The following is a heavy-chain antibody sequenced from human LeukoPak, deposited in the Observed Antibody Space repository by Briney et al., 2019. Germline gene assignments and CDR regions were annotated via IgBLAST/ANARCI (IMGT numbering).Heavy chain of an antibody. CDR3: ARDSTLGITDY. CDR1: GGSFSGYY. CDR2: INHSGST. Sequence: PSETLSLTCAVYGGSFSGYYWSWIRQPPGKGLEWIGEINHSGSTNYNPSLKSRVTISVDTSKNQFSLKLSSVTAADTAVYYCARDSTLGITDYWGQGTLVTVSS. D-gene: IGHD7-27*01. V-gene: IGHV4-34*01. J-gene: IGHJ4*02.